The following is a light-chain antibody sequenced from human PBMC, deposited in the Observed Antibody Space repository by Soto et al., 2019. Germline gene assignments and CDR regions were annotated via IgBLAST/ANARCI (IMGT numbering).Light chain of an antibody. CDR3: QQYGSSIQT. CDR1: QSVSGN. CDR2: GAP. Sequence: EVVMTQSPGTLSVSPGERASLSCRASQSVSGNLAWYQQTPGQAPRLLIHGAPTRATGIPARFSGSGSGTDFTLTISRLEPEDFAVYYCQQYGSSIQTFGQGTKVDIK. V-gene: IGKV3-20*01. J-gene: IGKJ1*01.